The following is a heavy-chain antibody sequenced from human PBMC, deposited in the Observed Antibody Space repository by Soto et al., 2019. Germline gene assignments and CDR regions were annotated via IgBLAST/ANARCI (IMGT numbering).Heavy chain of an antibody. D-gene: IGHD7-27*01. CDR1: GYTFTGYY. Sequence: QVQLVQSGAEVKKPGASVTVSCKASGYTFTGYYIYWVRQAPGQGLEWMGRINSNTGDTRYAQRFKGRVTMTSDTSTNTAYMELRSLNSNDRDVYYCARTLGRAEYLQFWGQGTLVTVSS. CDR3: ARTLGRAEYLQF. J-gene: IGHJ1*01. CDR2: INSNTGDT. V-gene: IGHV1-2*05.